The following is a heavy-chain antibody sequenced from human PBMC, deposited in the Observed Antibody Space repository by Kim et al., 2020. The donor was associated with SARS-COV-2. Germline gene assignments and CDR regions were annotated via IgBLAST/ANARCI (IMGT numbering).Heavy chain of an antibody. CDR3: AREVEVDWSQWFDP. CDR2: IYYSGST. D-gene: IGHD3-9*01. CDR1: GGSISSYY. J-gene: IGHJ5*02. Sequence: SETLSLTCTVSGGSISSYYWSWIRQPPGKGLECIGYIYYSGSTNYNPSLKSRVTISVDTSKNQFSLKLSSVTAADTAVYYCAREVEVDWSQWFDPWGQGTLVTVSS. V-gene: IGHV4-59*13.